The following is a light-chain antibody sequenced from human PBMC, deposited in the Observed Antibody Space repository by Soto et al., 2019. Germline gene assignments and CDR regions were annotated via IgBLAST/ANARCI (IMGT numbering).Light chain of an antibody. Sequence: QSARTQPASGSGAPGGAITISCTGTSSDVGTYDYVSWHQQHPGKAPKLIIYDVNNRPSGVSSRFSGSKSGNTASLTISGLQAEDEADYYCCSFSTSGTHVFGTGTKVTVL. V-gene: IGLV2-14*01. CDR3: CSFSTSGTHV. CDR2: DVN. J-gene: IGLJ1*01. CDR1: SSDVGTYDY.